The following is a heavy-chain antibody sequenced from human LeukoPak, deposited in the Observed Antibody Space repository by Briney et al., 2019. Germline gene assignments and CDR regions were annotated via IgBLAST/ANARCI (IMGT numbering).Heavy chain of an antibody. CDR1: GGPISSSSYY. CDR2: ISYSGST. D-gene: IGHD6-19*01. J-gene: IGHJ4*02. CDR3: ARHQVDSSSPLPGSLDY. Sequence: SETLSLTCTVSGGPISSSSYYWGWIRQPPGKGLEWIGSISYSGSTYYNPSLKSRVTISVDTSTNQFSLKLSSVTAADTAVYYCARHQVDSSSPLPGSLDYWGQGTLVTVSS. V-gene: IGHV4-39*01.